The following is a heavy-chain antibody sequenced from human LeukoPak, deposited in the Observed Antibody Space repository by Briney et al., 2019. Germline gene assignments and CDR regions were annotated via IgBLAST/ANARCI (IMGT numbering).Heavy chain of an antibody. V-gene: IGHV3-66*01. CDR2: IYSGGST. D-gene: IGHD3-3*01. CDR1: GFTVSSNY. Sequence: GGSLRLSCAASGFTVSSNYMSWVRQAPGKGLEWVSVIYSGGSTYYADSVKGRFTISRDNSKNTLYLQMNSLRAEDTAEYYCARNARFLHYYGMDVWGQGTTVTVSS. J-gene: IGHJ6*02. CDR3: ARNARFLHYYGMDV.